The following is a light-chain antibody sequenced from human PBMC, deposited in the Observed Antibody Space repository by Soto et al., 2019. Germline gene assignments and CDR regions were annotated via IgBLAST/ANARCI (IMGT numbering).Light chain of an antibody. CDR3: QQYNNWLRT. V-gene: IGKV3-15*01. Sequence: TLSAATVSVNTGERATLSCRASQSVSSNLAWYQQRPGQAPRLLMSGASTRATGIPARFSGSGSGTEFSLTISSLQSEDFAVYYCQQYNNWLRTFGQGTKV. CDR1: QSVSSN. J-gene: IGKJ1*01. CDR2: GAS.